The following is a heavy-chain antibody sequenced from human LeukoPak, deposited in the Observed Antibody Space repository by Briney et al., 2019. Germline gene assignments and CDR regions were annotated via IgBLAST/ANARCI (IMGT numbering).Heavy chain of an antibody. V-gene: IGHV1-69*13. CDR1: GGTFSSYA. CDR3: ARPFYGDYYYGMDV. D-gene: IGHD4-17*01. CDR2: IIPIFGTA. J-gene: IGHJ6*02. Sequence: ASVKVSCKASGGTFSSYAISWVRQAPGQGLEWMGGIIPIFGTANYAQKFQGRVTITADESTSTAYMELSSLRSEDTAVYYCARPFYGDYYYGMDVWGQGTTVTVSS.